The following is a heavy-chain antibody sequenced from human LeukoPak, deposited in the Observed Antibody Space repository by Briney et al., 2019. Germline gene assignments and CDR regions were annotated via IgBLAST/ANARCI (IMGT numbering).Heavy chain of an antibody. Sequence: GESLKISCKGSGYSFTSYWIGWVRQMPGKGLEWMGIIYPGDSDTRYSPSFQGQVTISADKSIGTAYLQWSSLKASDTAMYYCARWAVALKGYYYGMDVWGQGTTVTVSS. CDR2: IYPGDSDT. V-gene: IGHV5-51*01. D-gene: IGHD6-19*01. CDR1: GYSFTSYW. J-gene: IGHJ6*02. CDR3: ARWAVALKGYYYGMDV.